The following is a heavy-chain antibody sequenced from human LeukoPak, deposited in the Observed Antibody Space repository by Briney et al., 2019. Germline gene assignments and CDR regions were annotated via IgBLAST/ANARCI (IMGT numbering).Heavy chain of an antibody. V-gene: IGHV4-59*12. CDR3: ARGGELDWYYFDY. J-gene: IGHJ4*02. Sequence: PSETLSLTCTVSGGSISSYYWSWIRQPPGKGLEWIGYIYYSGSTYYNPSLKSRVTISVDTSKNQFSLKLSSVTAADTAVYYCARGGELDWYYFDYWGQGTLVTVSS. CDR1: GGSISSYY. D-gene: IGHD1-26*01. CDR2: IYYSGST.